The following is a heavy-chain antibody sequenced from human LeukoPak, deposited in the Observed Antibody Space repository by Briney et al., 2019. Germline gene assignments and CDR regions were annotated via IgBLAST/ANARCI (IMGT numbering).Heavy chain of an antibody. Sequence: PAGSLRLSCAASGFTVSSNYMSWDRQAPGRGLEWLSLMYSGSDSEYADSVKGRFTISRDNSKNTLYLQINSLRAEGTAMYYCAGGIHPLDYWGQGTLVTVSS. CDR3: AGGIHPLDY. CDR2: MYSGSDS. V-gene: IGHV3-53*01. J-gene: IGHJ4*02. CDR1: GFTVSSNY. D-gene: IGHD5-18*01.